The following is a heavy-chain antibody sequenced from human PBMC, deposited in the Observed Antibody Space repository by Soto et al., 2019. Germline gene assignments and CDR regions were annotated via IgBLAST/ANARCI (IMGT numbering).Heavy chain of an antibody. CDR1: GGSVSSVKYF. V-gene: IGHV4-61*01. D-gene: IGHD2-21*02. CDR2: IYNTGNT. Sequence: ASETLSLTCNLSGGSVSSVKYFWSWIRQPPGKGLEWIAYIYNTGNTIYNPSLKSRATISFDTSKNQCSLKLTSVTAADSAVYYGARTVAPVGTLAAFDHWGHGVLVTVSS. CDR3: ARTVAPVGTLAAFDH. J-gene: IGHJ4*01.